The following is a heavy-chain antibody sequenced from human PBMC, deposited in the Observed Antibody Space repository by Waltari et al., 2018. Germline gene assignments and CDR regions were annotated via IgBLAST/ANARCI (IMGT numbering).Heavy chain of an antibody. CDR1: GGTFISYA. Sequence: QVQLVQSGAAVKNPGSSVKVSCKASGGTFISYAISWVRQPPGQGLEWMGGIIPIFGTANYAQKFQGRVTITADESTSTAYMELSSLRSEDTAVYYCAREYSSSIGGGQFDYWGQGTLVTVSS. D-gene: IGHD6-6*01. V-gene: IGHV1-69*13. J-gene: IGHJ4*02. CDR2: IIPIFGTA. CDR3: AREYSSSIGGGQFDY.